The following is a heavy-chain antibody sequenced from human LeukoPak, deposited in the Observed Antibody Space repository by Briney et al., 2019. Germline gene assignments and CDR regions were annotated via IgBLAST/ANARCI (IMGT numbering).Heavy chain of an antibody. CDR2: INPNSGGT. D-gene: IGHD3-22*01. V-gene: IGHV1-2*02. CDR1: GYTFNAYY. CDR3: ARPYDSSGYRIDY. J-gene: IGHJ4*02. Sequence: ASVKVSCKASGYTFNAYYIHWVRQAPGQGLEWTGLINPNSGGTNYAQKFQGRVTMTRDTSISTAYMELSGLRSDDTAVYYCARPYDSSGYRIDYWGQGTLVTVSS.